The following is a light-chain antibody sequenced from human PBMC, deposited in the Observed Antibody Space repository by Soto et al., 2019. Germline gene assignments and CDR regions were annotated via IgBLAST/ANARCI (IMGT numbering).Light chain of an antibody. CDR3: QQRDNWPFT. Sequence: EIVLTHSPATLSLSPGERATLSCRASQSVGSYLAWFQQRPGQAPRLVIHDASKRATGIPARFSGSGSGTDFSLTISGLEPEDFAVYYCQQRDNWPFTFGPGTTVDIK. V-gene: IGKV3-11*01. CDR2: DAS. J-gene: IGKJ3*01. CDR1: QSVGSY.